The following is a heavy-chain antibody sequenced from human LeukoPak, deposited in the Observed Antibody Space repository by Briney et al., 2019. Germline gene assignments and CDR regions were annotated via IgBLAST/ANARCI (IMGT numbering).Heavy chain of an antibody. CDR3: AKDYYYDRSGDNAFDI. Sequence: GGSLRLSCAASGFTFSNYAMSWVRQAPGKGLEWVSYISSSSSYTNYADSVKGRFTISRDNSKNTLYLQMNSLRAEDTAVYYCAKDYYYDRSGDNAFDIWGQGTIVTVSS. D-gene: IGHD3-22*01. J-gene: IGHJ3*02. V-gene: IGHV3-23*01. CDR1: GFTFSNYA. CDR2: ISSSSSYT.